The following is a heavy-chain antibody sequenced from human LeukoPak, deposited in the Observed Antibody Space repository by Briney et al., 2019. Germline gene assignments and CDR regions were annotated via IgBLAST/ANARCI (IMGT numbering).Heavy chain of an antibody. CDR1: LLTFSGNE. V-gene: IGHV3-48*03. CDR3: ARDYGHRDWLDP. Sequence: GGSLRLSCVVSLLTFSGNEMNCVPRAPGKGLEWVAYINSGSTIYYADSVKGRFTISRDNAKNSLYLEMKSLRDEDTAVYYCARDYGHRDWLDPWGQGTLVPVSS. CDR2: INSGSTI. D-gene: IGHD3-10*01. J-gene: IGHJ5*02.